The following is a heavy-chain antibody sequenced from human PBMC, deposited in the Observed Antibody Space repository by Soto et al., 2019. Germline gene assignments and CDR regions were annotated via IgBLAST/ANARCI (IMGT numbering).Heavy chain of an antibody. CDR1: GGTFSSYA. J-gene: IGHJ5*02. CDR2: IIPIFGTA. CDR3: ARDIVVVRAATGWFDP. V-gene: IGHV1-69*13. D-gene: IGHD2-2*01. Sequence: SVKVSCKASGGTFSSYAISWVRQAPGQGLEWMGGIIPIFGTANYAQKFQGRVTITADESTSTAYMELSSLRSEDTAVYYCARDIVVVRAATGWFDPWGPGTLVTVFS.